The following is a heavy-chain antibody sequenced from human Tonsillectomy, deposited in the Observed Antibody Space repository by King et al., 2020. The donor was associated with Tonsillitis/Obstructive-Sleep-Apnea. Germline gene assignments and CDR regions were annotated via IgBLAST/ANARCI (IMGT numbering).Heavy chain of an antibody. CDR2: IRSKAYGGTT. V-gene: IGHV3-49*05. J-gene: IGHJ6*03. Sequence: VQLVESGGGLVKPGRSLRLSCTASGFTFGDYAMSWFRQAPGKGLEWVGFIRSKAYGGTTEYAASVKGRFTISRDDSKSIAYLQMNSLKTEDTAVYYCTRQLRFLEWHHYYYYMDVWGKGTTVTVSS. D-gene: IGHD3-3*01. CDR3: TRQLRFLEWHHYYYYMDV. CDR1: GFTFGDYA.